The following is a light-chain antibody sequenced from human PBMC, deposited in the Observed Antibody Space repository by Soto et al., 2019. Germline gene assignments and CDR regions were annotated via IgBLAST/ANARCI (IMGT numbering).Light chain of an antibody. V-gene: IGKV4-1*01. J-gene: IGKJ2*01. Sequence: DIVLTQSPDSLAVSLGERATINCKSSQSVLYSSDNKNYLTWYQQRPGQPPKLLIYWPSTRESGVPDRFSGSGSATDFTLNISSLQAEDVAVYYGQQYYTTPYTFGQGTKLEIK. CDR3: QQYYTTPYT. CDR1: QSVLYSSDNKNY. CDR2: WPS.